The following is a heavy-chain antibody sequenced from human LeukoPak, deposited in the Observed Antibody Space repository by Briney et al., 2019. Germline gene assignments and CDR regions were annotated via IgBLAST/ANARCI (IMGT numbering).Heavy chain of an antibody. Sequence: PGGSLRLSCAASGFTFSSYWMSWVRQAPGKGLEWVANIKQDGSEKYYVDSVKGRFTISRDNAKNSLYLQMNSLRAEDTAVYYCAREYDYGDYGPSYWGQGTLVTVSS. D-gene: IGHD4-17*01. CDR2: IKQDGSEK. CDR1: GFTFSSYW. CDR3: AREYDYGDYGPSY. J-gene: IGHJ4*02. V-gene: IGHV3-7*01.